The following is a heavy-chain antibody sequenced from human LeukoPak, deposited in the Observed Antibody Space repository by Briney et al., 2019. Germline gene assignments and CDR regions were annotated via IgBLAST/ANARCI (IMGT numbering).Heavy chain of an antibody. V-gene: IGHV4-59*01. CDR3: ARGGWQYYDFWSGYDNWFDP. D-gene: IGHD3-3*01. J-gene: IGHJ5*02. CDR1: GGSISSYY. CDR2: IYYSGST. Sequence: SETLSLTCTVSGGSISSYYWSWIRQPPGKGLEWIGYIYYSGSTNYNPSLKSRVTISVDTSKNQFSLKLSSVTAADTAVYYCARGGWQYYDFWSGYDNWFDPWGQGTLVTVSP.